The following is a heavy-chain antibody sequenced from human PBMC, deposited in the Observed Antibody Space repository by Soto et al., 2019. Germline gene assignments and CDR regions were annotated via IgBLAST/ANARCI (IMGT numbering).Heavy chain of an antibody. CDR1: GYTFTSYD. CDR3: ARGQLAAAGRGVDY. D-gene: IGHD6-13*01. V-gene: IGHV1-8*01. J-gene: IGHJ4*02. CDR2: MNPNSGNT. Sequence: QVQLVQSGAEVKKPGASVKVSCKASGYTFTSYDINWVRQATGQGLEWMGWMNPNSGNTGYAQKFQGRVTMTRNTSISTAYMELSSLRSEDTALYYCARGQLAAAGRGVDYWGQGTLVTVSS.